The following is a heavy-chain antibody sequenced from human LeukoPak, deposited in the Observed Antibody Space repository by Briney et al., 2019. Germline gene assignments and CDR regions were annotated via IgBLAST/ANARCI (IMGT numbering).Heavy chain of an antibody. Sequence: GGSLRLSCAASGFTFSSYAMSWVRQAPGKGLEWVSAISGSGGSTYYADSVKGRLTISRDNSKNTLYLQMNSLRAEDTAVYYCAKYSGSGSYYYYYYMDVWGKGTTVTVSS. CDR1: GFTFSSYA. D-gene: IGHD3-10*01. CDR2: ISGSGGST. J-gene: IGHJ6*03. CDR3: AKYSGSGSYYYYYYMDV. V-gene: IGHV3-23*01.